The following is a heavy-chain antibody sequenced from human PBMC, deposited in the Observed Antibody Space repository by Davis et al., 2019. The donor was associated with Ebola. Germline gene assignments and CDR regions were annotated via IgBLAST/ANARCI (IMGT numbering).Heavy chain of an antibody. CDR3: ARYIAEYSSSSEAFDI. V-gene: IGHV4-39*01. Sequence: PSETLSLTCTVSGGSISSSSYYWGWIRQPPGKGLEWIGSIYYSGSTYYNPSLKSRVTISVDTSKNQFSLKLSSVTAADTAVYYCARYIAEYSSSSEAFDIWGQGTMVTVSS. CDR1: GGSISSSSYY. D-gene: IGHD6-6*01. J-gene: IGHJ3*02. CDR2: IYYSGST.